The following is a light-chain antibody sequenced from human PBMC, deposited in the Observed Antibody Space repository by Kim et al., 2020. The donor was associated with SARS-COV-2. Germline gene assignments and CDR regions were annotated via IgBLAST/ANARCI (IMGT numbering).Light chain of an antibody. J-gene: IGKJ2*01. CDR2: GAS. Sequence: LPPGDRATLSCRASQSVSSSYLAWYQGKPGQAPRLLIFGASSRATGIPDRFSGSGSGTDFTLTISRLEPEDFAVYYCQQYGSSPYTFGQGTKLEI. V-gene: IGKV3-20*01. CDR3: QQYGSSPYT. CDR1: QSVSSSY.